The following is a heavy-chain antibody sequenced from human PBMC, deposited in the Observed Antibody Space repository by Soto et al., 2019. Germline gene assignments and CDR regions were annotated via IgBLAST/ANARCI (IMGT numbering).Heavy chain of an antibody. Sequence: GGSLRLSCVASGFTFRTYTMNWVRQAPGKGLEWVSGIRGFSPYTFYSESVKGRFTISRDNAKNSLYLQMSSLRAEDTAVYYCARDRGYDAHDYYYNAMDVWGQGTTVTVSS. CDR1: GFTFRTYT. V-gene: IGHV3-21*01. CDR2: IRGFSPYT. CDR3: ARDRGYDAHDYYYNAMDV. D-gene: IGHD2-15*01. J-gene: IGHJ6*02.